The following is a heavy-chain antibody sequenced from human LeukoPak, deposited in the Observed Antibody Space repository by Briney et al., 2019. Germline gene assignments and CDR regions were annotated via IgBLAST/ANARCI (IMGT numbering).Heavy chain of an antibody. CDR1: GGSISSYY. CDR2: IYYSGST. Sequence: SETLSLTCTVAGGSISSYYWSWIWQPPGKGLEWIGYIYYSGSTNYNPSLKSRVTISVDTSKNQFSLKLSSVTAADTAVYYCARPFYYDSNGGEGMDVWGQGTTVTVSS. V-gene: IGHV4-59*01. CDR3: ARPFYYDSNGGEGMDV. J-gene: IGHJ6*02. D-gene: IGHD3-22*01.